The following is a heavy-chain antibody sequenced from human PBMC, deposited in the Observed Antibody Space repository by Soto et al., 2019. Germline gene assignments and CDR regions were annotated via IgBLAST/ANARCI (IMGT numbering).Heavy chain of an antibody. J-gene: IGHJ4*02. D-gene: IGHD6-19*01. V-gene: IGHV3-33*01. CDR2: IWYDGSNK. Sequence: PGGSLRLSCAASGFTFSSYGMHWVRQAPGKGLEWVAVIWYDGSNKYYADSVKGRFTISRGNSKNTLYLQMNSLRAEDTAVYYCASIAVAANYWGQGTLVTVSS. CDR3: ASIAVAANY. CDR1: GFTFSSYG.